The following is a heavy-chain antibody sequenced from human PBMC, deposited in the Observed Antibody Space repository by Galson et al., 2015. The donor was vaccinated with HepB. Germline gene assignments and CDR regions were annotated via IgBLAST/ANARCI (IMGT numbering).Heavy chain of an antibody. J-gene: IGHJ6*02. CDR3: ARTSTILNYYYGMDV. CDR1: GYTFTSYA. Sequence: SVKVSCKASGYTFTSYAMHWVRQAPGQGLEWMGGIIPIFGTANYAQKFQGRVTITADESTSTAYMELSSLRSEDTAVYYCARTSTILNYYYGMDVWGQGTTVTVSS. CDR2: IIPIFGTA. V-gene: IGHV1-69*13. D-gene: IGHD3-3*01.